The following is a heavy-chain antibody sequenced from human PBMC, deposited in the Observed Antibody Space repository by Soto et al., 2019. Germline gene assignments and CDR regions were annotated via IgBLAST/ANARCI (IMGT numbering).Heavy chain of an antibody. D-gene: IGHD3-10*01. CDR3: ARAMVRGKNYYGVDV. J-gene: IGHJ6*02. V-gene: IGHV5-51*01. CDR1: GYSFTNYW. Sequence: PGEFLKISCKGSGYSFTNYWIGWVRQMPGKGLEWMGIIYPGDSDTRYSPSFQGQVTISADKSISTAYLQWSSLKASDTAMYYSARAMVRGKNYYGVDVWGQGTTVTVSS. CDR2: IYPGDSDT.